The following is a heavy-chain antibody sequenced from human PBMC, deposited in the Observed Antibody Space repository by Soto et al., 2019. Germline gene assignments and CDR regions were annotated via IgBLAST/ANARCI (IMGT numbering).Heavy chain of an antibody. D-gene: IGHD5-18*01. CDR1: GFSLSTSGGG. V-gene: IGHV2-5*01. J-gene: IGHJ4*02. CDR2: IYWNDDK. Sequence: SGPTLVNPTQTLTLTCTFSGFSLSTSGGGVGWIRQPPGKALDRLALIYWNDDKRYSQSMKSRLTITKATSKNQVVLTMTNMDHVDTATYYCAHSDTAMVHFDYWGQGTLVTVSS. CDR3: AHSDTAMVHFDY.